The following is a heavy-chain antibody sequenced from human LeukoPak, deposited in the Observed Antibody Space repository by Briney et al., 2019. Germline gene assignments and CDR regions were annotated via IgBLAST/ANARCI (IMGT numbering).Heavy chain of an antibody. CDR1: GYTFTSYG. J-gene: IGHJ6*03. CDR2: ISAYNGNT. CDR3: ATTKAHIVVVPAAPSDYYYYYMDV. D-gene: IGHD2-2*01. Sequence: ASVKVSCKASGYTFTSYGISWVRQAPGQGLEGMGWISAYNGNTNYAQKLQGRVTMTTDTPTSTAYMELRSLRSDDPAVYYCATTKAHIVVVPAAPSDYYYYYMDVWGKGTTVTVSS. V-gene: IGHV1-18*01.